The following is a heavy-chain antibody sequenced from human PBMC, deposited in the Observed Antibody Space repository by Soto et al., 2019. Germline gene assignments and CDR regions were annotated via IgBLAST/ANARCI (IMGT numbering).Heavy chain of an antibody. Sequence: SVKVSCKASGGTFSSYAISCVRQSPGQGLEWMGGIIPIFGTANYAQKFQGRVTITADESTSTAYMELSSLRSEDTAVYYCAREKQLVPRYYFDYWGQGTLVTVSS. CDR2: IIPIFGTA. V-gene: IGHV1-69*13. CDR3: AREKQLVPRYYFDY. CDR1: GGTFSSYA. D-gene: IGHD6-6*01. J-gene: IGHJ4*02.